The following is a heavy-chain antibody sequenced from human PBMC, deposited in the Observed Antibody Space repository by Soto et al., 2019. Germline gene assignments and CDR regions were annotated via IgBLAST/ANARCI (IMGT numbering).Heavy chain of an antibody. Sequence: GGSLRLSCAASGFTFSSYAMSWVRQAPGKGLEWVSAISGSGGSTYYADSVKGRFTISRDNSKNTLYLQMNSLRAEDTAVYYCAKGPFIVVVIAAFDYWGQGTLVTVSS. CDR2: ISGSGGST. CDR3: AKGPFIVVVIAAFDY. J-gene: IGHJ4*02. CDR1: GFTFSSYA. D-gene: IGHD2-21*01. V-gene: IGHV3-23*01.